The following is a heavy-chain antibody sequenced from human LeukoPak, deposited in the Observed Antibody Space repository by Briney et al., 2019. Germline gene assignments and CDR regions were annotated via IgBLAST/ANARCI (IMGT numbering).Heavy chain of an antibody. CDR3: VKDNSYYYDSSAYWNY. V-gene: IGHV3-23*01. J-gene: IGHJ4*02. D-gene: IGHD3-22*01. CDR1: GFTFSNYA. Sequence: GGSLRLSCAGTGFTFSNYATNWVRQAPGKGLEWVSAISGNGGRTYYADSVKGRFTISRDNSKNTLYLQMKSLRAEDTAIYYCVKDNSYYYDSSAYWNYWGQGTLVTVSS. CDR2: ISGNGGRT.